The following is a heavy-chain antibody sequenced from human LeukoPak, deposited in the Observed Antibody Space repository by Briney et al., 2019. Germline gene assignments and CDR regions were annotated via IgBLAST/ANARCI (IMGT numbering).Heavy chain of an antibody. J-gene: IGHJ4*02. Sequence: PGGSLRLSCAASGFTFSSYAIHWVRQAPGKGLEWVALISYDGSTKYSTDSVKGRFTTSRDNSKNTLYLQMNSLRPEDTAVYYCAGHFGAWHYFDYWGQGTLVTVSS. D-gene: IGHD3-3*01. CDR1: GFTFSSYA. CDR3: AGHFGAWHYFDY. V-gene: IGHV3-30*04. CDR2: ISYDGSTK.